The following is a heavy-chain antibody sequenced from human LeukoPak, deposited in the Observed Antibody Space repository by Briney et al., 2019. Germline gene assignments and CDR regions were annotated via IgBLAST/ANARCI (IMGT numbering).Heavy chain of an antibody. CDR3: ARVIGSYGDSAY. V-gene: IGHV3-48*04. CDR1: GLIFRSYI. CDR2: ISSSNSAI. Sequence: GGSVTLSCASSGLIFRSYILNWVGPAPGKGRDGVSVISSSNSAIYYADSRKGRFTITRDNAKNSLYLQMNSLSAEDTAVYYCARVIGSYGDSAYWGQGTLVTVSS. D-gene: IGHD1-26*01. J-gene: IGHJ4*02.